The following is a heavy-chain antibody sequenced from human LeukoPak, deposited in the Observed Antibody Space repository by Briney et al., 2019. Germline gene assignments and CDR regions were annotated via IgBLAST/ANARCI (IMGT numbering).Heavy chain of an antibody. CDR1: GGTFSSYA. V-gene: IGHV1-69*04. D-gene: IGHD2-2*01. J-gene: IGHJ6*02. CDR2: IIPILGIA. CDR3: ARDKVVVVPAADHNYYYGMDV. Sequence: GSSVKVSCKASGGTFSSYAISWVRQAPGQGLEWMGRIIPILGIANYAQKFQGRVTITADKSTSTAYMELSSLRSDDTAVYYCARDKVVVVPAADHNYYYGMDVWGQGTTVTVSS.